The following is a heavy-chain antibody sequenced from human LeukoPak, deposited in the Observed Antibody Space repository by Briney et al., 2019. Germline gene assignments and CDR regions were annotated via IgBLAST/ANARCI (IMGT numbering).Heavy chain of an antibody. CDR2: ISSDGNTK. CDR3: ASSLEGNFWSGYHF. CDR1: GFTFDSYA. Sequence: GGSLRLSCAASGFTFDSYAMHWVRQAPGKGLEWVAVISSDGNTKYYADSVKGRFTISRDSSKNALYLQINSLRAEDTAVYYCASSLEGNFWSGYHFWGQGTLVTVSS. J-gene: IGHJ4*02. D-gene: IGHD3-3*01. V-gene: IGHV3-30*03.